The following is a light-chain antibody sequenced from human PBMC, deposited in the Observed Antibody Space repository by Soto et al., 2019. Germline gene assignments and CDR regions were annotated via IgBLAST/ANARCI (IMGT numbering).Light chain of an antibody. Sequence: EIVLTQSPGTLSLSPGERATLSCRASQSVSSTFLAWYQQKPGQAPRLRIFGVSNRATGIPDRFSGSGSGTDFTLTISRLEPEDFAVYYCGQFVSAPPRTFGQGTKVEIK. V-gene: IGKV3-20*01. CDR1: QSVSSTF. CDR2: GVS. CDR3: GQFVSAPPRT. J-gene: IGKJ1*01.